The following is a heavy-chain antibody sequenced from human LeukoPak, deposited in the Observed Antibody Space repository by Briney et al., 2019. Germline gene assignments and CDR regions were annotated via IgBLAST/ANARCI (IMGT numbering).Heavy chain of an antibody. J-gene: IGHJ3*02. D-gene: IGHD4-17*01. CDR3: AKDLTDYGNLDAFDI. CDR2: ISGSGGST. Sequence: GGSLRLSCAASGFTFSSYAMSWVRQAPGKGLEWVSAISGSGGSTYYADSVKGRFTISRDNSKNTPYLQMNSLRAEDTAVYYCAKDLTDYGNLDAFDIWGQGTMVTVSS. CDR1: GFTFSSYA. V-gene: IGHV3-23*01.